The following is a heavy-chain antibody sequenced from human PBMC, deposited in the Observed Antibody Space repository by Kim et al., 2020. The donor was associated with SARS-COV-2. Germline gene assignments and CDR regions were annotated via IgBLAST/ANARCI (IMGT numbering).Heavy chain of an antibody. CDR1: GYSISSGYY. CDR3: ARGGRYFDWLLFDY. CDR2: IYHSGST. Sequence: SETLSLTCTVSGYSISSGYYWGWIRQPPGKGLEWIGSIYHSGSTYYNPSLKSRVTISVDTSKNQFSLKLSSVTAADTAVYYCARGGRYFDWLLFDYWGQGTLVTVSS. V-gene: IGHV4-38-2*02. J-gene: IGHJ4*02. D-gene: IGHD3-9*01.